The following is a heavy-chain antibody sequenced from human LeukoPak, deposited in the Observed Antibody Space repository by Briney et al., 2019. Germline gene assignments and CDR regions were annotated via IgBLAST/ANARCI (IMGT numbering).Heavy chain of an antibody. CDR2: IKSTTNGETT. CDR3: TTELRWEVVDVDQ. CDR1: GFSFSNAW. Sequence: PGGSLRLSCAASGFSFSNAWRGGAGQAPGKGLDGVGRIKSTTNGETTASAAPVKGKFTNSRAHSKSTLYLKMTRLKTEDTPVYSWTTELRWEVVDVDQWGQGTLVTVSS. D-gene: IGHD1-26*01. V-gene: IGHV3-15*05. J-gene: IGHJ4*02.